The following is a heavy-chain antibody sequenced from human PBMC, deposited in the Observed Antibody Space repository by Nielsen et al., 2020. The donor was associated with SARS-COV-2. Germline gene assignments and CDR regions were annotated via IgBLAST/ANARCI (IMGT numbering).Heavy chain of an antibody. J-gene: IGHJ4*02. CDR2: INHSGST. V-gene: IGHV4-34*01. D-gene: IGHD3-10*01. CDR1: GGSFSGYY. CDR3: ARLTYYYGSGSKATYDY. Sequence: SETLSLTCAVYGGSFSGYYWSWIRQPPGKGLEWIGEINHSGSTNYNPSLKSRVTISVDTSKNQFSLKLSSVTAADTAVYYCARLTYYYGSGSKATYDYWGQGTLVTVSS.